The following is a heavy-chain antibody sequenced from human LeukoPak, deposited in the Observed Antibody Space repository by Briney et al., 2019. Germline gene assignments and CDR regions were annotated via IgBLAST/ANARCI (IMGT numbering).Heavy chain of an antibody. J-gene: IGHJ5*02. Sequence: PSETLSLTCTVSGGSISSYYWSWIRQPPGKGLEWIGYIYYSGSINYNPSLKSRVTISVDTSKNQFSLKLSSVTAADTAVYYCARDLDSSGWHNWFDPWGQGTLVTVSS. CDR2: IYYSGSI. CDR1: GGSISSYY. V-gene: IGHV4-59*01. CDR3: ARDLDSSGWHNWFDP. D-gene: IGHD6-19*01.